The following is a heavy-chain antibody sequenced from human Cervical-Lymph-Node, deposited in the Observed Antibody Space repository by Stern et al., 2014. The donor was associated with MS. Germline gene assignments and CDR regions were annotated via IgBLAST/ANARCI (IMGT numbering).Heavy chain of an antibody. CDR2: LNPNSDDP. Sequence: QVQLVQSGTKMQKPGASVKVSCKASGYTFTAFFIHWVRQVPGQGLEWMGRLNPNSDDPTYAKNFQDTVTLNRDTDIGTAYLELSRLTSADTAVYYCAREATRIVVGIDYWGQGTQVTVSS. J-gene: IGHJ4*02. CDR3: AREATRIVVGIDY. CDR1: GYTFTAFF. V-gene: IGHV1-2*06. D-gene: IGHD3-22*01.